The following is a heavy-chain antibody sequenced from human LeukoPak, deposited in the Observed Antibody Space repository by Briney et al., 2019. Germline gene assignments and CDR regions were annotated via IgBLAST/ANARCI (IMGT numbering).Heavy chain of an antibody. CDR3: AREQLGYCSGGSCVAPFDP. J-gene: IGHJ5*02. D-gene: IGHD2-15*01. CDR2: INPNSGGT. CDR1: GYTFTSYG. V-gene: IGHV1-2*02. Sequence: ASVKVSCKASGYTFTSYGISWVRQAPGQGLEWMGWINPNSGGTNYAQKFQGRVTMTRDTSISTAYMELSRLRSDDTAVYYCAREQLGYCSGGSCVAPFDPWGQGTLVTVSS.